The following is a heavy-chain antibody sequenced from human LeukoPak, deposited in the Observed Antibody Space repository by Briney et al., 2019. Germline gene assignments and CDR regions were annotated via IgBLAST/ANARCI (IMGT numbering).Heavy chain of an antibody. V-gene: IGHV4-34*01. J-gene: IGHJ5*02. Sequence: PSETLSLTCAVYGGSFSGYYWSWIRQPPGKGLEWIGEINHSGSTNYNPSLKSRVTISVDTSKNQFSLKLSSVTAADTAVYYCARGVHYDFGSGFGPNKGWFDPWGQGTLVTVSS. CDR2: INHSGST. CDR3: ARGVHYDFGSGFGPNKGWFDP. CDR1: GGSFSGYY. D-gene: IGHD3-3*01.